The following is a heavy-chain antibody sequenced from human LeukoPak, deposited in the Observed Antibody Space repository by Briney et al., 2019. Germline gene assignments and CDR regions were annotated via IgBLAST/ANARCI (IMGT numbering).Heavy chain of an antibody. CDR3: ARGGAYCSGGSCRADDY. Sequence: PGGSLRLSCAASGFTFSSYGMHWVRQAPGKGLEWVAVISYDGSNKYYADSVKGRFTISRDNSKNTLYLQMNSLRADDTAVHYCARGGAYCSGGSCRADDYWGQGTLVTVSS. J-gene: IGHJ4*02. CDR1: GFTFSSYG. CDR2: ISYDGSNK. D-gene: IGHD2-15*01. V-gene: IGHV3-30*03.